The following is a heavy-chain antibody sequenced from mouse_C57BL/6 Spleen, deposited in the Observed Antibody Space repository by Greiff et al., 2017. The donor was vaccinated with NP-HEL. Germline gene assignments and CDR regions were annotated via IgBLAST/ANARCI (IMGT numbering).Heavy chain of an antibody. CDR3: ARRDGNDRYFEV. V-gene: IGHV5-6*01. Sequence: DVQLVESGGDLVKPGGSLKLSCAASGFTFSSYGMSWVRQTPDKRLEWVATISSGGSYTYYPDCVTGRFTIPRENAKNTLYLQMSSLKAEDTAMYYCARRDGNDRYFEVWGTGTTVTVSS. CDR2: ISSGGSYT. CDR1: GFTFSSYG. J-gene: IGHJ1*03. D-gene: IGHD2-2*01.